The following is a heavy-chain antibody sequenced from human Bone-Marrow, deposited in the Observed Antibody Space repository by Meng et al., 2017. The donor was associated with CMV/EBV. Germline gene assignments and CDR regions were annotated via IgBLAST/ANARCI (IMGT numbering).Heavy chain of an antibody. Sequence: ASVKVSCKASGYTFTGYYMHWVRQAPGQGLEWMGWINPNSGGTNYAQKFQGRVTMTRDTSISTDYMELSSLRSEDTAVYYCAGNPYNSSSLGMDVWGQGTMVTVSS. CDR2: INPNSGGT. J-gene: IGHJ6*02. CDR1: GYTFTGYY. D-gene: IGHD6-6*01. V-gene: IGHV1-2*02. CDR3: AGNPYNSSSLGMDV.